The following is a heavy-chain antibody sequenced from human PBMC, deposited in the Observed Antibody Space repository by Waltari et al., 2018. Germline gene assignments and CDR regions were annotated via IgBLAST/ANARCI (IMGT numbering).Heavy chain of an antibody. Sequence: QVQLQESGPRLVKPSEPLSLTCTVPGGSIRSFFWSWMRQAPRKGLEWIGWIYYSCSTNYNPDLKSRVTMSIDTSKDQFSLKLTSVAAADTAVYYCVRDLWVGAPSGEGYYYGMDVWGQGTTVTVSS. CDR3: VRDLWVGAPSGEGYYYGMDV. CDR2: IYYSCST. CDR1: GGSIRSFF. J-gene: IGHJ6*02. V-gene: IGHV4-59*01. D-gene: IGHD3-3*01.